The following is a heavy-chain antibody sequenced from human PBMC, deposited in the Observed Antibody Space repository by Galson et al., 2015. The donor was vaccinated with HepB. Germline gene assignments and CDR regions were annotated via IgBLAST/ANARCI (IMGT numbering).Heavy chain of an antibody. CDR1: GFTFSSYA. CDR3: AKVVITMVRGDLVWYFDY. Sequence: SLRLSCAASGFTFSSYAMSWVRQAPGKGLEWVSAISGSGGSTYYADSVKGRFTISRDNSKNTLCLQMNSLRAEDTAVYYCAKVVITMVRGDLVWYFDYWGQGTLVTVSS. V-gene: IGHV3-23*01. J-gene: IGHJ4*02. D-gene: IGHD3-10*01. CDR2: ISGSGGST.